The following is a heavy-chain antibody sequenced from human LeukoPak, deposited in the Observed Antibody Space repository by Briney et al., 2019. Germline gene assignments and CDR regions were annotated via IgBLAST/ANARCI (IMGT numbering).Heavy chain of an antibody. V-gene: IGHV3-21*01. D-gene: IGHD2-15*01. J-gene: IGHJ5*02. CDR3: ATERAHGYCSGGSCSGDPGWFDA. CDR1: RFTFSSYS. CDR2: ISSSSSYI. Sequence: SGGSLRLSCAASRFTFSSYSMNWVRQAPGKGLEWVSSISSSSSYIYYADSVKGRFTISRDNAKNSLYLQMNSLRTEDTAVYYCATERAHGYCSGGSCSGDPGWFDAWGQRTLVTASS.